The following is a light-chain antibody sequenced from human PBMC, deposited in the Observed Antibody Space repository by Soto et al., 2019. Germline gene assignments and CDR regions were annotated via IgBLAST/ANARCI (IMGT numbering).Light chain of an antibody. CDR1: QGIRNE. CDR2: GVS. J-gene: IGKJ1*01. CDR3: LQHKTYPWT. V-gene: IGKV1-17*01. Sequence: DIQMTQSPSSLSASVGDRVTITCRASQGIRNELGWYQQKPGRAPKRLIYGVSNLQSGVPSRFSGSASGTEFTLTISSLQPEDSATYYCLQHKTYPWTFGQGTKVDVK.